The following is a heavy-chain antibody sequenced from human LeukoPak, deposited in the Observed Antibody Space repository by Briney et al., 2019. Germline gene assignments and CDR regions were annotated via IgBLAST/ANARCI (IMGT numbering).Heavy chain of an antibody. J-gene: IGHJ4*02. Sequence: PGGSLRLSCAASGFTFSSYGMNWVRQAPGKGLEWVSYISSSGSTIYYAGSLKGRFTISRDNAKASVYLQMNSLRAEDTAIYYCARVGYSHGNWGQGALVTVSS. V-gene: IGHV3-48*04. CDR2: ISSSGSTI. CDR1: GFTFSSYG. D-gene: IGHD5-18*01. CDR3: ARVGYSHGN.